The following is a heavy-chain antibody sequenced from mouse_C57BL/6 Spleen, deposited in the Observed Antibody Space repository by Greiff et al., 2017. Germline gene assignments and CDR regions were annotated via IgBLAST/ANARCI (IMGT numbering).Heavy chain of an antibody. D-gene: IGHD1-1*01. CDR3: ASDYGSSYVGFAY. Sequence: EVKLVESGGDLVKPGGSLKLSCAASGFSFSSYGMSWVRQTPAKRLVWVATISSGGSYTYYPDSVKGRFTISRDNAKNTLYLQMSSLKSEDTAMYYCASDYGSSYVGFAYWGQGTLVTVSA. V-gene: IGHV5-6*02. CDR1: GFSFSSYG. J-gene: IGHJ3*01. CDR2: ISSGGSYT.